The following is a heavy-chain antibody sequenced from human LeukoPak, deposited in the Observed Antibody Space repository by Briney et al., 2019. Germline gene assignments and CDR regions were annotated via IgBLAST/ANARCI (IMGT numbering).Heavy chain of an antibody. J-gene: IGHJ4*02. CDR2: IRSKAYGGTT. V-gene: IGHV3-49*04. CDR3: TRLGYGDESGY. D-gene: IGHD4-17*01. CDR1: GFTFGDYA. Sequence: GGSLRLSCTASGFTFGDYAMSWVRQAPGKGLEWVGFIRSKAYGGTTEYAASVKGRFTISRDDSKSIAYLQMNSLKTEDTAVYYCTRLGYGDESGYWGQGTLVAVSS.